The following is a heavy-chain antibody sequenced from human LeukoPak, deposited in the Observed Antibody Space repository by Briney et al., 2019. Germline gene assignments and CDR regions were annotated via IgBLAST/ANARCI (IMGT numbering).Heavy chain of an antibody. CDR1: GFTLSTNA. Sequence: GGSLRLSCLTSGFTLSTNAMSWVRQAPGKGLEWISGISGSGASTYYADSVKGRFTISRDNSKNTLYLQMNSLRAEDTAVYYCTRESLRSFDYWGQGTLVTVSS. CDR3: TRESLRSFDY. J-gene: IGHJ4*02. CDR2: ISGSGAST. V-gene: IGHV3-23*01.